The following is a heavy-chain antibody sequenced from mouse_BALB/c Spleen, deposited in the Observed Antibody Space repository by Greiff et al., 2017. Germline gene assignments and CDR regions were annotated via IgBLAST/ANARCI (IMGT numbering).Heavy chain of an antibody. CDR3: AVQEGSYGYYDAMDY. CDR2: INSNGGST. CDR1: GFTFSSYY. V-gene: IGHV5-6-2*01. D-gene: IGHD1-1*02. J-gene: IGHJ4*01. Sequence: EVQLQESGGGLVKLGGSLKLSCAASGFTFSSYYMSWVRQTPEKRLEWVAAINSNGGSTYYPDTVKGRFTISRDNANNTLYLQMSSLKSEDTALYYGAVQEGSYGYYDAMDYWGQGTSVTVSS.